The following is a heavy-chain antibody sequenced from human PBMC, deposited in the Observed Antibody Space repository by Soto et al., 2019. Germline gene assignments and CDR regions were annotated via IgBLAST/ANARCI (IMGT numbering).Heavy chain of an antibody. CDR1: GFTFSSAT. V-gene: IGHV3-48*02. D-gene: IGHD2-15*01. J-gene: IGHJ4*02. CDR3: ARRPPGVEVIGTRYLDS. Sequence: GRSMRLSCEACGFTFSSATMNWVRQAPGQALEWVTYISARSNNRYYAESVRGRFTISRDNAKNTLYLQMGSLRDEDTAVYYCARRPPGVEVIGTRYLDSWRQGTLVTVSS. CDR2: ISARSNNR.